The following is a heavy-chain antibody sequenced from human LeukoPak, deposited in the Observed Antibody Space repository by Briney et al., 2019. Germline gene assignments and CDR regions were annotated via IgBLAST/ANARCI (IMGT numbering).Heavy chain of an antibody. Sequence: GGSLRLSCAVSGFNLNSYATHWVRQAPGKGLEWVAVIRHDEANSFYADSVQGRFTISRDTSKKLVYLQMNSLRVEDTAVYYCAKEYTPSSPLGELDSWGQGTLVTVSS. J-gene: IGHJ4*02. V-gene: IGHV3-30*02. CDR1: GFNLNSYA. D-gene: IGHD6-6*01. CDR3: AKEYTPSSPLGELDS. CDR2: IRHDEANS.